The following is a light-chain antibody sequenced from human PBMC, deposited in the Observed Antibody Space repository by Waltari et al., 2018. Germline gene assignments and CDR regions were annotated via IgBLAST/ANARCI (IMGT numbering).Light chain of an antibody. CDR1: RSDIGNYDY. CDR2: EVT. CDR3: SSYAGSSVWV. Sequence: QSALTQPPSASGSPGQSVTISGTGTRSDIGNYDYLAWYQQRPDKAPELMIYEVTKRPSGVPDRFSGSKSGNTASLTVSGLQAADEADYYCSSYAGSSVWVFGGGTKLTVV. V-gene: IGLV2-8*01. J-gene: IGLJ3*02.